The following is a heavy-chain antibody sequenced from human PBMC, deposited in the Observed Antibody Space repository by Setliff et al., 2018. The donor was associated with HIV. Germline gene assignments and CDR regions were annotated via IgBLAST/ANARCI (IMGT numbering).Heavy chain of an antibody. CDR1: GDTNPSDA. CDR3: ATITVAGTGAFDI. V-gene: IGHV1-18*01. Sequence: ASVKVSCKASGDTNPSDAISWVRQAPGQGLEWMGWISGYNGNTKYAQNMQGRVTMTTDTSTTTAYMELRGLRSDDTAVYYCATITVAGTGAFDIWG. CDR2: ISGYNGNT. D-gene: IGHD6-19*01. J-gene: IGHJ3*02.